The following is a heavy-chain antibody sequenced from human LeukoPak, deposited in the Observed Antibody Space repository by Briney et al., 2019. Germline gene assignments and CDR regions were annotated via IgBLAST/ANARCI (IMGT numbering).Heavy chain of an antibody. D-gene: IGHD2-15*01. J-gene: IGHJ4*02. CDR1: GYTFTGYY. CDR3: ARVGFCSGGLCPYYFDF. Sequence: ASVTVSCKASGYTFTGYYMHWARQAPGQGLEWMGWIDPSSGGTNYAQKFQGRVTITRDTSISTDYMNLIRLRSDDTAVYYCARVGFCSGGLCPYYFDFWGQGTLVTVSS. CDR2: IDPSSGGT. V-gene: IGHV1-2*02.